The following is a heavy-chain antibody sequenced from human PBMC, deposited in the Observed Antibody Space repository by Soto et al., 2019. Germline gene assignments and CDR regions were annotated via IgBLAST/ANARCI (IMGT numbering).Heavy chain of an antibody. Sequence: ASVKVSCKASGYTFTSYGISWVRQAPGQGLERMGWISAYNGNTNYAQKLQGRVTMTTGTSTSTAYIELRSLRSDDTAVYYCAREEEEAVWVAASPHYYYYYKDVWGKGTTVTVSS. CDR1: GYTFTSYG. D-gene: IGHD2-15*01. CDR2: ISAYNGNT. CDR3: AREEEEAVWVAASPHYYYYYKDV. J-gene: IGHJ6*03. V-gene: IGHV1-18*01.